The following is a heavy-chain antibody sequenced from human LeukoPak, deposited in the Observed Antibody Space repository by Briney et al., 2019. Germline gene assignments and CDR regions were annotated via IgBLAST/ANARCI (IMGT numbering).Heavy chain of an antibody. J-gene: IGHJ3*02. V-gene: IGHV1-8*01. Sequence: ASVKVSCKASGYTFTNYGINWVRQATGQVLECMGWMNPISGYTGFAQKFQGRVTMTGDTSISTAYMELSSLTSEDAAVYYCARDNRLYTSSWSALAFDIWGQGTMVTVSS. D-gene: IGHD6-13*01. CDR3: ARDNRLYTSSWSALAFDI. CDR2: MNPISGYT. CDR1: GYTFTNYG.